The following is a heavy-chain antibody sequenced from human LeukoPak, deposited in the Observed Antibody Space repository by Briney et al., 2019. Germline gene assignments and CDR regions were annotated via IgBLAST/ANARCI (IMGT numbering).Heavy chain of an antibody. CDR3: PRGGSSSWYH. V-gene: IGHV4-59*01. CDR1: GGSISSYY. CDR2: IYYSGST. D-gene: IGHD6-13*01. Sequence: KSSETLSLTCTVSGGSISSYYWSWIRQPPGKGLEWIGYIYYSGSTNYNPSLKSRVTISVDTSKNQFSLKLSSVTAADTAVYYCPRGGSSSWYHWGQGTLVTVSS. J-gene: IGHJ4*02.